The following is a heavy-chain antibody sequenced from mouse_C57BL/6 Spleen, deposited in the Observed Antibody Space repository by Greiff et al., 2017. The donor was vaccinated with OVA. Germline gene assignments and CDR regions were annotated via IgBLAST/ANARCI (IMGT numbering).Heavy chain of an antibody. CDR2: ISDGGNYT. Sequence: EVKLMESGGGLVKPGGSLKLSCAASGFTFSSYAMSWVRQTPEKRLEWVATISDGGNYTYYPDNVKGRFTISRDNAKNNLYLQMSHLKSEDTAMYYCARDSVYFKWYFDVWGTGTTVTVSS. CDR1: GFTFSSYA. J-gene: IGHJ1*03. CDR3: ARDSVYFKWYFDV. V-gene: IGHV5-4*01. D-gene: IGHD1-1*01.